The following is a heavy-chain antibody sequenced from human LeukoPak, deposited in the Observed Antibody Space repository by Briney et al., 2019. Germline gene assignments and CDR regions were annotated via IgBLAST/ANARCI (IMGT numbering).Heavy chain of an antibody. V-gene: IGHV1-8*03. J-gene: IGHJ5*02. CDR2: MNPNSGNT. D-gene: IGHD3-3*02. Sequence: ASVKVSCKASGYTFTSCDIHWVRQATGQGLEWMGWMNPNSGNTGYALKFQGRVTITRDTSISPAYMEMSSLRSEDTAVYYCARAFRGYNWFDPWGKGTLVTVSS. CDR1: GYTFTSCD. CDR3: ARAFRGYNWFDP.